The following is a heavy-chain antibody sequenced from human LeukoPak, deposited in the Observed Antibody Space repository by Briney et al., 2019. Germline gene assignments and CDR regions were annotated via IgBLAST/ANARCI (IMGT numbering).Heavy chain of an antibody. CDR3: VTSVMRISNFDH. D-gene: IGHD2-21*01. CDR1: GYTFTYYY. Sequence: GASVKVSCKSSGYTFTYYYIHWLRQAPAKRFEWVGRVDPGDGETTYSESFQGRVSITADTATDTAYVELNSLRFEDTAMYYCVTSVMRISNFDHWGQGTLVTVSS. J-gene: IGHJ4*02. V-gene: IGHV1-69-2*01. CDR2: VDPGDGET.